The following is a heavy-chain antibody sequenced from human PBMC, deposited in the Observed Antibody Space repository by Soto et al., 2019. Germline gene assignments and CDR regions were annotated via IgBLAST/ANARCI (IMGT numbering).Heavy chain of an antibody. CDR1: GYTFTSYG. CDR2: ISAYNGNT. Sequence: ASVKVSCKASGYTFTSYGISWVRQAPGQGLEWMGWISAYNGNTNYAQKLQGRVTMTTDTSTSTAYMELRSLRSDDTAVYYCARDLLAARPQNWFDPWGQGTLVTVSS. D-gene: IGHD6-6*01. V-gene: IGHV1-18*01. J-gene: IGHJ5*02. CDR3: ARDLLAARPQNWFDP.